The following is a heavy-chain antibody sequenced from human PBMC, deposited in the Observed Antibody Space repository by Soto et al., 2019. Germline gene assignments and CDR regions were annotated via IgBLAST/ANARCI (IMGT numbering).Heavy chain of an antibody. J-gene: IGHJ4*02. CDR2: INPNSGGT. V-gene: IGHV1-2*04. D-gene: IGHD3-10*01. CDR3: ARDLVSGSGSYFFDY. CDR1: GYTFTGYY. Sequence: ASVKVSCKASGYTFTGYYMHWVRQAPGQGLEWMGWINPNSGGTNYAQKFQGWVTMTRDTSISTAYMELSRLRSDDTAVYYCARDLVSGSGSYFFDYWGQGALVTVSS.